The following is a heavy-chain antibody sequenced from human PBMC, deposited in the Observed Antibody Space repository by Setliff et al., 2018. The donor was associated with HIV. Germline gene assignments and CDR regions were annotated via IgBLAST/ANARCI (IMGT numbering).Heavy chain of an antibody. CDR3: ARVAGAYYYDTSGAAGAFDI. V-gene: IGHV3-7*05. CDR2: IKQDGSEK. CDR1: GFTFSSYW. Sequence: GGSLRLSCAASGFTFSSYWMSWARQAPGKGLEWVANIKQDGSEKYNVDSVKGRFTISRDDAKKSLYLQMNSLRAEDTAVYYCARVAGAYYYDTSGAAGAFDIWGQGTMVTVSS. D-gene: IGHD3-22*01. J-gene: IGHJ3*02.